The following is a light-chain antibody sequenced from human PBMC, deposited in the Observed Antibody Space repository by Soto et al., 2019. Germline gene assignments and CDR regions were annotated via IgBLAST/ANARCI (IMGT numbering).Light chain of an antibody. V-gene: IGKV2-28*01. CDR1: QSLLHSNGYNY. CDR3: MQTLQTPPFT. J-gene: IGKJ3*01. CDR2: LGS. Sequence: EIVMTQSPLTLPVTPGEPASIACRSSQSLLHSNGYNYLDWYLQKPGQSPQLLIYLGSNRASGVPDRISGSGSGTDFTLKISRVEAEDAGVYYCMQTLQTPPFTFGPGTKVDIK.